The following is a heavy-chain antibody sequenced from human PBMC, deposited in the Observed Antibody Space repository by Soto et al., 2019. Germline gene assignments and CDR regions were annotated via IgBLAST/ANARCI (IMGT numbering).Heavy chain of an antibody. V-gene: IGHV4-34*01. D-gene: IGHD6-13*01. Sequence: SETLSLTCAVYGGSFSGYYWSWIRQPPGKGLEWIGEINHSGSTNYNPSIKSRDNISVDTSKNQFSLKMSSVTAADTAVYYCARSAAAGTSPDYWGQGTLVTVSS. CDR2: INHSGST. CDR3: ARSAAAGTSPDY. J-gene: IGHJ4*02. CDR1: GGSFSGYY.